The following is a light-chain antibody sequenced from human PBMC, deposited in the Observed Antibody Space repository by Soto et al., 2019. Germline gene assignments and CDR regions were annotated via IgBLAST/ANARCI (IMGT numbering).Light chain of an antibody. CDR2: TAS. V-gene: IGKV1-5*03. CDR1: QTIGNW. Sequence: DIQMTQSPSTLSASVGDRVTLTCRASQTIGNWLAWYQQKPGQAPRLLIYTASSLESGIPSRFSGSGSGTEFTLTISSLQSDDFGTYYCQQYNSYWTFGQGTRVEIK. CDR3: QQYNSYWT. J-gene: IGKJ1*01.